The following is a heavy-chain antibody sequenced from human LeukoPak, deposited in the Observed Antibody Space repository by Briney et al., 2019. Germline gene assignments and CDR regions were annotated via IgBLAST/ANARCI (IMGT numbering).Heavy chain of an antibody. CDR1: GYTFTSYD. D-gene: IGHD1-1*01. Sequence: ASVKVSCKASGYTFTSYDINWVRQATGQGLEWMGWMNPNSYNTGYAQTFEGRLTISRHASISAAYMELSSLRSEHTGVYYCARAALKLEKNGKGFDIWGQGTMVTVSS. J-gene: IGHJ3*02. V-gene: IGHV1-8*03. CDR3: ARAALKLEKNGKGFDI. CDR2: MNPNSYNT.